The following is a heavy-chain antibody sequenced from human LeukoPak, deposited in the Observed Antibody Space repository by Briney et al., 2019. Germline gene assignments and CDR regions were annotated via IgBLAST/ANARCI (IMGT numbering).Heavy chain of an antibody. CDR2: ISSSSSYI. D-gene: IGHD1-26*01. Sequence: GGSLRLSCAASGFTFSSYSMNWVRQAPGKGLEWVSSISSSSSYIYYADSVKGRFTISRDNAKNSLYLQMNSLRAEDTAVYYCARDMVVGGHSGAFDIWGQGTMVTVSS. CDR3: ARDMVVGGHSGAFDI. V-gene: IGHV3-21*01. CDR1: GFTFSSYS. J-gene: IGHJ3*02.